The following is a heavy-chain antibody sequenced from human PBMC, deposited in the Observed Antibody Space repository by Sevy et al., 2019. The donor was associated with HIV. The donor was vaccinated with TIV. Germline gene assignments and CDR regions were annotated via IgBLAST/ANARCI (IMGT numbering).Heavy chain of an antibody. CDR1: GFTFSSYA. CDR2: ISGSGGST. V-gene: IGHV3-23*01. J-gene: IGHJ3*02. Sequence: GGSLRLSCAASGFTFSSYAMTWVRQAPGKGREWVSVISGSGGSTYYAGSVKGRFTISRDNSKNTLYLQMNSLRAEDTAVYYCAKDIGSDYYESTGDAFDIWGQGTMVTVSS. D-gene: IGHD3-22*01. CDR3: AKDIGSDYYESTGDAFDI.